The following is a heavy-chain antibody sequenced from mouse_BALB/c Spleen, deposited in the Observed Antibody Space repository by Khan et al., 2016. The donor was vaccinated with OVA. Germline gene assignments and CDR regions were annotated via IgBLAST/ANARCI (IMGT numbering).Heavy chain of an antibody. V-gene: IGHV5-6-4*01. CDR1: GFSFSSYS. CDR3: QRHRGYYGHKPYVDY. CDR2: ISSGGTYT. J-gene: IGHJ2*01. Sequence: VQLKESGGGLVRPGGSLKLSCAASGFSFSSYSMSWVRQTPEKRLEWVTTISSGGTYTYYPDSVKGRFTISRDNAKNTLYLQMSSLKSEDTAIXYSQRHRGYYGHKPYVDYWGQGTTLTVSS. D-gene: IGHD1-1*01.